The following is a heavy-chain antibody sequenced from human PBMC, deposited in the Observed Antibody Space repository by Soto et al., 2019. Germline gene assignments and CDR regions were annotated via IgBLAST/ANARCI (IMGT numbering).Heavy chain of an antibody. CDR2: IYWDDDK. CDR1: GFSLTTSGVG. D-gene: IGHD3-10*01. CDR3: ALRPGGYFFQH. J-gene: IGHJ1*01. Sequence: QITLKESGPTLVKPTQTLTLTCTFSGFSLTTSGVGVGWIRQPPGKALEWLALIYWDDDKRYSPSLNSRLTITKDTSKNQVVLTMTHMDPVDTATYYFALRPGGYFFQHWGQGTLVTVSS. V-gene: IGHV2-5*02.